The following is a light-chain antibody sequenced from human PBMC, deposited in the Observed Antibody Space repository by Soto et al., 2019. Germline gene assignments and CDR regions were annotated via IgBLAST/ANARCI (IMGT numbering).Light chain of an antibody. CDR2: GAS. CDR3: QQCNTWPPET. J-gene: IGKJ1*01. Sequence: EIVLTQSPGTLSLSPGERATLSCRASQSVSSNLAWYQQKPGQAPRLLIYGASTRATGIPARFSGSGSGTEFTLTISSLQSEDFAVYYCQQCNTWPPETFGQGTKVDIK. V-gene: IGKV3-15*01. CDR1: QSVSSN.